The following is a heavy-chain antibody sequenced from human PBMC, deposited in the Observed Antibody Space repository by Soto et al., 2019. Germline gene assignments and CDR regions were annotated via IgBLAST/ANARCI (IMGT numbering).Heavy chain of an antibody. CDR1: GGSFSGHY. V-gene: IGHV4-34*01. D-gene: IGHD5-12*01. CDR3: ARVLWIGGMDV. J-gene: IGHJ6*02. Sequence: SQTLPLTCAVYGGSFSGHYWSWIRQPPGKGLEWIGEINHSGSTNYNPSLKSRVTISVDTSKNQLSLKLSSVTAADTAVYYCARVLWIGGMDVWGQGTTVTVSS. CDR2: INHSGST.